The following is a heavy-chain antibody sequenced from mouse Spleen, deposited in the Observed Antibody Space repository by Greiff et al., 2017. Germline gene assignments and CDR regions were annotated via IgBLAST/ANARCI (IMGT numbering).Heavy chain of an antibody. Sequence: VQLQQPGAELVKPGASVKLSCKASGYTFTSYWMQWVKQRPGQGLEWIGEIDPSDSYTNYNQKFKGKATLTVDTSSSTAYMQLSSLTSEDSAVYYCARQGLRDYDYDEDRWFAYWGQGTLVTVSA. CDR1: GYTFTSYW. D-gene: IGHD2-4*01. CDR2: IDPSDSYT. J-gene: IGHJ3*01. CDR3: ARQGLRDYDYDEDRWFAY. V-gene: IGHV1-50*01.